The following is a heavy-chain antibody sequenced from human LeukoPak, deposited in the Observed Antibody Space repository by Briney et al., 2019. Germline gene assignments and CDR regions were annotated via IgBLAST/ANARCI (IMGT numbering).Heavy chain of an antibody. V-gene: IGHV1-24*01. D-gene: IGHD1-20*01. CDR1: GYTLTELS. CDR2: FDPEDGET. Sequence: ASVKVSCKVFGYTLTELSMHWVRQAPGKGLEWMGGFDPEDGETIYAQKFQGRVTMTEDTSTDTAYMELSSLRSEDTAVYYCATARITGTPPNFDYWGQGTLVTVSS. CDR3: ATARITGTPPNFDY. J-gene: IGHJ4*02.